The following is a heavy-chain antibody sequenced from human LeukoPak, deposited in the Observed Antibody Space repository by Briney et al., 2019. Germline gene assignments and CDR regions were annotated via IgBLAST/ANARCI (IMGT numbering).Heavy chain of an antibody. D-gene: IGHD2-2*01. CDR3: ARDRRSCSSTSCLHNYYYYYGMDV. V-gene: IGHV3-21*01. CDR1: GFTFSSYS. J-gene: IGHJ6*02. Sequence: GGSLRLSCAASGFTFSSYSMNWVRQAPGKGLEWVPSISSSSSYIYYADSVKGRFTISRDNAKNTLSLQMNSLRGEDTAVYFCARDRRSCSSTSCLHNYYYYYGMDVWGQGTTVTVSS. CDR2: ISSSSSYI.